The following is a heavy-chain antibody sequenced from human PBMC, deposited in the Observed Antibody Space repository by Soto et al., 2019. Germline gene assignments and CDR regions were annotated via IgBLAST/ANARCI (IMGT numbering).Heavy chain of an antibody. CDR1: GGSFSGYY. D-gene: IGHD5-12*01. Sequence: QVQLQQWGAGLLKPSETLSLTCAVYGGSFSGYYWSWIRQPPGKGLEWIGEINHSGSTNYNPSLKRRVTISVDTSKNQFSLKLSSVTAADTAVYYCARGRYSGYDYVHNWFAPWGQGTLVTVSS. J-gene: IGHJ5*02. V-gene: IGHV4-34*01. CDR3: ARGRYSGYDYVHNWFAP. CDR2: INHSGST.